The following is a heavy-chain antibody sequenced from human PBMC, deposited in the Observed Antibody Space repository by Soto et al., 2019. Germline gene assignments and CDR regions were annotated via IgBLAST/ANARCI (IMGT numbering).Heavy chain of an antibody. CDR2: IKSKTDGGTT. D-gene: IGHD5-18*01. CDR3: TTALTGYSYGYDY. CDR1: GFTFSNAW. J-gene: IGHJ4*02. V-gene: IGHV3-15*07. Sequence: PGGSLRLSCAASGFTFSNAWMNWVRQAPGKGLEWVGRIKSKTDGGTTDYAAPVKGRFTISRDDSKNTLYLQMNSLKTEDTAVYYCTTALTGYSYGYDYWGQGTLVTVSS.